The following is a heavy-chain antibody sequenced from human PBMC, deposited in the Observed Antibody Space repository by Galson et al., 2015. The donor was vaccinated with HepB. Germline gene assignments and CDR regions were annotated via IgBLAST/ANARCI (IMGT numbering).Heavy chain of an antibody. D-gene: IGHD3-10*01. Sequence: SLRLSCAAAGFTFRSYGLHWVRQAPGKGLEWVADISYDGSNKSYADSVKGLFTISRDNSKNTLYLQMNSLGAWATAVYNCSREGREFYSHVMDVWGQGTSVTVSS. CDR1: GFTFRSYG. J-gene: IGHJ6*02. CDR2: ISYDGSNK. V-gene: IGHV3-30*03. CDR3: SREGREFYSHVMDV.